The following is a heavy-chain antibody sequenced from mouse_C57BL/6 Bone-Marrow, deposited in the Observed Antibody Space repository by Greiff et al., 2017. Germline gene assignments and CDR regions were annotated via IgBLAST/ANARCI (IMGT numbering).Heavy chain of an antibody. CDR1: GYTFTSYT. CDR2: INPSSGYT. Sequence: VKLLESGAELARPGASVKMSCKASGYTFTSYTMHWVKQRPGQGLEWIGYINPSSGYTKYNQKFKDKATLIADKSSSTAYMQLSSLTSEDSAVYYCARRTGDYWGQGTTLTVSS. CDR3: ARRTGDY. J-gene: IGHJ2*01. V-gene: IGHV1-4*01.